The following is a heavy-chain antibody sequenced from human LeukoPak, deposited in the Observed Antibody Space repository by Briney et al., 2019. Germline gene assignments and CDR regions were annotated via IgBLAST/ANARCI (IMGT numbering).Heavy chain of an antibody. CDR2: INHSGST. V-gene: IGHV4-34*01. Sequence: SETLSLTCAVYGGSFSGYYWSWIRQPPGKGLEWIGEINHSGSTNYNPSLKSRVTISVDTSKNQFSLKLSSVTAADTAVYYCARAPQVGATLDYWGQGTLVTVSS. CDR3: ARAPQVGATLDY. J-gene: IGHJ4*02. CDR1: GGSFSGYY. D-gene: IGHD1-26*01.